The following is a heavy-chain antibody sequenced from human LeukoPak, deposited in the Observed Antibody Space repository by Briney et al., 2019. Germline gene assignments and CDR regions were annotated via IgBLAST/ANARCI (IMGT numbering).Heavy chain of an antibody. V-gene: IGHV4-30-4*07. CDR3: ARSPGSGLFEI. CDR1: GGSISSGGYS. J-gene: IGHJ3*02. CDR2: IYYSGST. D-gene: IGHD3-10*01. Sequence: PSETLSLTCAVSGGSISSGGYSWRWLRQPPGKGLEWIGYIYYSGSTYYNPSLKSRVTMSVDTSKNQFSLKRSSVTAADTAVYYCARSPGSGLFEIWGQGTMVTVSS.